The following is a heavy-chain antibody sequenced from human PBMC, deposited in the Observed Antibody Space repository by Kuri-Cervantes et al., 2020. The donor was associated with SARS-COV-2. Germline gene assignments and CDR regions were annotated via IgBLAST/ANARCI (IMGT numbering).Heavy chain of an antibody. CDR3: ARTYIAARPYDY. J-gene: IGHJ4*02. D-gene: IGHD6-6*01. CDR1: GFSLSTSGMC. CDR2: IEWDDDK. Sequence: SGPTLVKPTETLTLTCTVSGFSLSTSGMCVSWIRQPPGKALEWLARIEWDDDKYYSTSLKTRLTISKDTFKNQVVLTMTNMDPVDTATYYCARTYIAARPYDYWGQGTLVTVSS. V-gene: IGHV2-70*11.